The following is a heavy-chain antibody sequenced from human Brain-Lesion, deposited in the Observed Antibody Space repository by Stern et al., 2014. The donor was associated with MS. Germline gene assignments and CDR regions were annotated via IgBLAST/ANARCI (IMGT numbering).Heavy chain of an antibody. V-gene: IGHV1-45*02. CDR2: ITPFTGNT. Sequence: QVQLVESGAEVKKTGSSVKVSCQASGNTFTNRYLHWVRQAPGQALEWMGWITPFTGNTNYAQNFQDRVTITMDRSMSTAYMALSSLRSDDTAIYFCAEGGSYGFVYWGQGTLVTVSS. CDR1: GNTFTNRY. J-gene: IGHJ4*02. CDR3: AEGGSYGFVY. D-gene: IGHD4-17*01.